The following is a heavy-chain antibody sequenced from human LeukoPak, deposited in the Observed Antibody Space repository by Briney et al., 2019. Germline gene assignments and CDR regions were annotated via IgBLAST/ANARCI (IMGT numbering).Heavy chain of an antibody. CDR1: NGSISSSNYY. CDR3: ARDGAARPGYYMDV. Sequence: SETLSLTCTVSNGSISSSNYYRGWIRQPPGEGLEWIGRVYYSGSTHYNPSLKSRVTISVDTSKNQFSLKLSSATAADTAVYYCARDGAARPGYYMDVWGKGTTVTVSS. D-gene: IGHD6-6*01. CDR2: VYYSGST. V-gene: IGHV4-39*07. J-gene: IGHJ6*03.